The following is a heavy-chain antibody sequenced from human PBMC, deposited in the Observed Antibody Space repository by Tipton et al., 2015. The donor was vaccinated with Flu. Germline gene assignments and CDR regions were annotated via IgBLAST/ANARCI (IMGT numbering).Heavy chain of an antibody. CDR2: ISGSGGST. CDR1: GFTFSSYA. Sequence: GSLRLSCAASGFTFSSYAMSWVRQAPGKGLEWVSAISGSGGSTYYADSVKGRFTISRDNSKNTLYLQMNSLRAEDTAVYYCANLLVVYAIRDYWGQGTLVTVSS. J-gene: IGHJ4*02. V-gene: IGHV3-23*01. D-gene: IGHD2-8*02. CDR3: ANLLVVYAIRDY.